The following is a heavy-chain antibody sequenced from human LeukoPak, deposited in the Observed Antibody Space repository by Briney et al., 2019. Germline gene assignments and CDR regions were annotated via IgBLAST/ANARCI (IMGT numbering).Heavy chain of an antibody. J-gene: IGHJ4*02. CDR2: ISGRSSTI. CDR3: ARDRIKSGSYYFDY. CDR1: AFTFSDYS. D-gene: IGHD1-26*01. Sequence: GGSLRLSCAASAFTFSDYSMNWVRQAPGKGLEWVSYISGRSSTIYYADSVKGRFTISRDNAKDLMYLQMNSLRAEDTAVYYCARDRIKSGSYYFDYWGQGTLVTVSS. V-gene: IGHV3-48*01.